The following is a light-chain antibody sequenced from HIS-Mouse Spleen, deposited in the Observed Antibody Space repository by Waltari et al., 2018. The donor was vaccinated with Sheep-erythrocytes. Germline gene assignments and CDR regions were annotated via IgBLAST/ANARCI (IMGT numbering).Light chain of an antibody. CDR1: SSDVGGYNY. V-gene: IGLV2-11*01. CDR3: MIWHSSAWV. J-gene: IGLJ3*02. CDR2: DVS. Sequence: QSALTQPRSVSGSPGQSVTISCTGTSSDVGGYNYVSWYQQHPGKAPKLMIYDVSKRPSGVPGRFSGSKDASANSGIVLISGLQSEDEADYYCMIWHSSAWVFGGGTKLTVL.